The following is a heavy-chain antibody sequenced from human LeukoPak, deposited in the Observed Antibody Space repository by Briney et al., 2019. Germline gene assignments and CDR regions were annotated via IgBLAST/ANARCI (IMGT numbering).Heavy chain of an antibody. Sequence: GESLQISCEGSGYSFTTYWIGWVRQLPGKGLEWMGIIYPGDSDTRYSPSFQGQVTISADKSISTAYLQWSSLKASDTAMYYCARRSSGWNIWYFDLWGRGTLVTVSS. CDR3: ARRSSGWNIWYFDL. CDR2: IYPGDSDT. V-gene: IGHV5-51*01. J-gene: IGHJ2*01. CDR1: GYSFTTYW. D-gene: IGHD6-19*01.